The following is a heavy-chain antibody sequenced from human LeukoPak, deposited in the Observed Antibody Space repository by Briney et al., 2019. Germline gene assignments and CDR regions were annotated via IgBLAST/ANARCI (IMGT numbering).Heavy chain of an antibody. CDR1: GYSISSGYY. CDR3: ARVNPFDY. J-gene: IGHJ4*02. CDR2: IYHSGST. V-gene: IGHV4-38-2*02. Sequence: SETLSLTCTVSGYSISSGYYWGWIRQPPGKGLEWIGSIYHSGSTYYNPSLKSRVTISVDTSKNQFSLKLSSVTAADTAVYYCARVNPFDYWGQGTLVTVSS.